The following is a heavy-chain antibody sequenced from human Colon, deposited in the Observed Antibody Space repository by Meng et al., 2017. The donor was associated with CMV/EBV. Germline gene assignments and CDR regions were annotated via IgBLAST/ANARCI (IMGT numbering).Heavy chain of an antibody. CDR2: IDISTRYI. CDR3: ARDRDGGYNYGNGYFDL. Sequence: SCAASEFSFRSHSMNWVRQAPGKGLEWVSSIDISTRYIFHADSVQGRFSTSRDNARQSIYLQMNNLRAEDTAVYYCARDRDGGYNYGNGYFDLWGQGTMVTVSS. J-gene: IGHJ5*02. V-gene: IGHV3-21*01. CDR1: EFSFRSHS. D-gene: IGHD5-18*01.